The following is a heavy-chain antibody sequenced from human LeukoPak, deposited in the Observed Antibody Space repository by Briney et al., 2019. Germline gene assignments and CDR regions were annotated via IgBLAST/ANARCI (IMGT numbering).Heavy chain of an antibody. J-gene: IGHJ4*02. CDR1: GFTFSIYA. D-gene: IGHD5-18*01. V-gene: IGHV3-23*01. CDR3: AKGQQLWLTDFDY. Sequence: PGGSLRLSCAASGFTFSIYAMSWVRQAPGKGLQWVSSITSSGDGTYYADSVKGRFTISRDNSENMLYLQMNSLRVEDTAVYFCAKGQQLWLTDFDYWGQGTLVTVSS. CDR2: ITSSGDGT.